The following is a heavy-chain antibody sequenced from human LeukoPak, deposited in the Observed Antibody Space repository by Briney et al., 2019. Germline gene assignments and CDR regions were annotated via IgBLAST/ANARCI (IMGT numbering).Heavy chain of an antibody. CDR2: ISSSSGNI. Sequence: PGGSLRLSCAASGFTFSSYSMNWVRQAPGKGLKWVSYISSSSGNIFYADSVKGRFTISRDNAKNSLYLQMNSLRAEDTAMYYCARDPDTAGSYYDYWGQGALVTVSS. J-gene: IGHJ4*03. D-gene: IGHD3-10*01. CDR1: GFTFSSYS. CDR3: ARDPDTAGSYYDY. V-gene: IGHV3-48*04.